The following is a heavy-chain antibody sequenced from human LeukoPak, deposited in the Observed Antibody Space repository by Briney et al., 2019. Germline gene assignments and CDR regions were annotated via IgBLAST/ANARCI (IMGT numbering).Heavy chain of an antibody. V-gene: IGHV3-30*04. D-gene: IGHD1-26*01. CDR1: GSPFSSYA. CDR2: ISYDGSNK. Sequence: GGPLSLSCAALGSPFSSYARPGFGQVPGKGLGWGAVISYDGSNKYYADSVKGRFTISRDNSKNTLYLQMNSLKTEDTAVYYCTTWVYSGSWPRSDYWAREPWSPSPQ. J-gene: IGHJ4*02. CDR3: TTWVYSGSWPRSDY.